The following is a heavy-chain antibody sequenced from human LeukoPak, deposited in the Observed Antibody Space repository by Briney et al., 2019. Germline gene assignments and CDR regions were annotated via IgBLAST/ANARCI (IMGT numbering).Heavy chain of an antibody. CDR3: GVYYDSSGYYRYDAFDI. CDR1: GFTFSSYS. J-gene: IGHJ3*02. V-gene: IGHV3-48*02. CDR2: ISSSSSTI. D-gene: IGHD3-22*01. Sequence: PGGSLRLSCAASGFTFSSYSTNWVRQAPGKGLEWVSYISSSSSTIYYADSVKGRFTISRDNAKNSLYLQMNSLRDEDTAVYYCGVYYDSSGYYRYDAFDIWGQGTMVTVSS.